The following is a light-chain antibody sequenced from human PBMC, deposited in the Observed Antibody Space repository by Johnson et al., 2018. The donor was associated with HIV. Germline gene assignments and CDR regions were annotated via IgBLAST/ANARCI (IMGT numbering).Light chain of an antibody. V-gene: IGLV1-51*01. J-gene: IGLJ1*01. CDR1: SSNIGNNY. Sequence: QSVLTQPPSVSAAPGQKVTISCSGSSSNIGNNYVSWYQQLPGTAPKLLIYDNNKRPSGIPDRFSGSKSGTSATLGFTGLQTGDEADYYCGRWDDSLSTYVFGTGTKVTVL. CDR3: GRWDDSLSTYV. CDR2: DNN.